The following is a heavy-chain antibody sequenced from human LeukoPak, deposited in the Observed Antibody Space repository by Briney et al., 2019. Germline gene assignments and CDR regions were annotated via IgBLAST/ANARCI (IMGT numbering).Heavy chain of an antibody. CDR1: GGSISSYY. CDR3: ARDLVAAAGTSCFDY. Sequence: SETLSLTCTVSGGSISSYYWSWIRQPAGKGLEWIGRIYTSGSTNYNPSLKSRVTMSVDTSKNQFSLKLSSVPAADTAVYYCARDLVAAAGTSCFDYWGQGTLVTVSS. D-gene: IGHD6-13*01. V-gene: IGHV4-4*07. J-gene: IGHJ4*02. CDR2: IYTSGST.